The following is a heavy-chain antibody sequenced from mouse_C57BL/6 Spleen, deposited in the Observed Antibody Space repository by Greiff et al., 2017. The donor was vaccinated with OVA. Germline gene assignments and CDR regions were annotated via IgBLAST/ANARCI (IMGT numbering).Heavy chain of an antibody. V-gene: IGHV1-81*01. Sequence: QVQLQQSGAELARPGASVKLSCKASGYTFTSYGISWVKQRTGQGLEWIGEIYPRSGNTYYNEKFKGKATLTADKSSSTAYMELRSLTSEDSAVYFCAREGLITTVVAPFDYWGQGTTLTVSS. D-gene: IGHD1-1*01. CDR2: IYPRSGNT. CDR3: AREGLITTVVAPFDY. CDR1: GYTFTSYG. J-gene: IGHJ2*01.